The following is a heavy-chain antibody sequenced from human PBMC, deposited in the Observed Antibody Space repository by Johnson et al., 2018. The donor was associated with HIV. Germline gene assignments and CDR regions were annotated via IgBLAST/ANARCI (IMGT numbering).Heavy chain of an antibody. V-gene: IGHV3-30*04. Sequence: HWVRQAPGKGLEWVALISNDGSNNYYADSVKGRFTISRDNSKNILYLQMKSLRVEDTGIYYCAKLVGASDAFDIWGQGTMVTVSS. J-gene: IGHJ3*02. CDR2: ISNDGSNN. D-gene: IGHD1-26*01. CDR3: AKLVGASDAFDI.